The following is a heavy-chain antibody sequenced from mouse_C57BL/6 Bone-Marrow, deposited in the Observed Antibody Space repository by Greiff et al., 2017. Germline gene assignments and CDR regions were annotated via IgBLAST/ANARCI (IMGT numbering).Heavy chain of an antibody. J-gene: IGHJ4*01. CDR2: IDPSDSYT. CDR3: ARSVDYDRYAMDY. V-gene: IGHV1-69*01. D-gene: IGHD2-4*01. Sequence: QVQLQQPGAELVMPGASVKLSCKASGYTFTSYWMHWVKQRPGQGLEWIGEIDPSDSYTNYNQKFKGKSTLTVDKSSSTAYMQLSSLTSEDSAVYYCARSVDYDRYAMDYWGQGTSVTVSS. CDR1: GYTFTSYW.